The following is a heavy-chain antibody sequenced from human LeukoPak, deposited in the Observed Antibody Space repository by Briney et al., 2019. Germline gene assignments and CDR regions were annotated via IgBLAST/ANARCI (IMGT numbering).Heavy chain of an antibody. CDR1: GYRFTDYW. J-gene: IGHJ6*01. Sequence: GESLKISCKGSGYRFTDYWIGWVRQMPGKGLEWMGIIYPGDSGTRYSPSFQGQVTISADKSINTAHLQWGSLKASDTAMYYCARGAAGTTPDYYYFGLDVWGPRDHGQSLL. D-gene: IGHD1-7*01. V-gene: IGHV5-51*01. CDR2: IYPGDSGT. CDR3: ARGAAGTTPDYYYFGLDV.